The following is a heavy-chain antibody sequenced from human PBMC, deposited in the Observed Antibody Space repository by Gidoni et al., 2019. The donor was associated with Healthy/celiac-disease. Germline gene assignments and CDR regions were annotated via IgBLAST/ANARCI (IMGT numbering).Heavy chain of an antibody. J-gene: IGHJ4*02. D-gene: IGHD6-13*01. CDR3: TTDLHSIAAADFAG. V-gene: IGHV3-15*07. CDR1: FSNAW. Sequence: FSNAWMNWVRQDPGKGLEWVGRIKSKTDGGTTDYAAPVKGRFTISRDDSKNTLYLQMNSLKTEDTAVYYCTTDLHSIAAADFAGWGQGTLVTVSS. CDR2: IKSKTDGGTT.